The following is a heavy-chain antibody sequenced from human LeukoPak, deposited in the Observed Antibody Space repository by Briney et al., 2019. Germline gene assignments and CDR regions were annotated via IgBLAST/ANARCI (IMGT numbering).Heavy chain of an antibody. Sequence: ASVKVSCKASGYTFTSYGISWVRQAPGQGLEWMGWISAYNGNTNYAQKLQGRVTMTTDTSTSTAYMGLRSLRSDDTAVYYCARAHTRPLYYDILTGSPGVGYFDYWGQGTLVTVSS. CDR3: ARAHTRPLYYDILTGSPGVGYFDY. J-gene: IGHJ4*02. V-gene: IGHV1-18*01. D-gene: IGHD3-9*01. CDR1: GYTFTSYG. CDR2: ISAYNGNT.